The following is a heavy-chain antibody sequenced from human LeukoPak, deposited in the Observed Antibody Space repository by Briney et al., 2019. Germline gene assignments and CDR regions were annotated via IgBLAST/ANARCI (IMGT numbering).Heavy chain of an antibody. CDR3: ARGYGDKASNLYYYYGMDV. V-gene: IGHV3-30-3*01. Sequence: PGGSLRLSCAASGFTFSSYDFHWVRQAPGKGLEWVAVISYDGSNKYYADSVKGRFTISRDNSKNTLYLQMNSLRAEDTAVYYCARGYGDKASNLYYYYGMDVWGQGTTVTVSS. J-gene: IGHJ6*02. CDR1: GFTFSSYD. CDR2: ISYDGSNK. D-gene: IGHD4-17*01.